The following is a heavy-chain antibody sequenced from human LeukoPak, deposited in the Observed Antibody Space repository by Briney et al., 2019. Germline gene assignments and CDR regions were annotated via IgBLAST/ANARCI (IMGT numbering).Heavy chain of an antibody. J-gene: IGHJ3*02. CDR3: ATVGRTGDAFDI. D-gene: IGHD2-15*01. CDR2: FDPEDGET. V-gene: IGHV1-24*01. Sequence: ASVKVSCKVSGYTLTELSMHWVRQAPGKGLEWVGGFDPEDGETIYAQKFQGRVTMTEDTSTDTAYMELSSLRSEDTAVYYCATVGRTGDAFDIWGQGTMVTVSS. CDR1: GYTLTELS.